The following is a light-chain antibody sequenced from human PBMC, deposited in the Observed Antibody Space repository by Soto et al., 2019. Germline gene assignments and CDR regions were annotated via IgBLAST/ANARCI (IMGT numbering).Light chain of an antibody. J-gene: IGKJ1*01. V-gene: IGKV3-20*01. Sequence: EIVLTQSPGTLSLSPGERATLSCRASQSVSSTYLAWYQQKHGQAPRLLIYGASNRDTGIPDRFSGSGSGTDFTLTISRLEPEDFAVYYCQQYGGSRWTFGQGTRVDI. CDR1: QSVSSTY. CDR3: QQYGGSRWT. CDR2: GAS.